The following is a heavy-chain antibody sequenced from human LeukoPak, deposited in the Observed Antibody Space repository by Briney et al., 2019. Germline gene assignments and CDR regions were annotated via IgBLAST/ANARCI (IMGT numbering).Heavy chain of an antibody. CDR1: GYSINSGDC. V-gene: IGHV4-38-2*02. CDR2: VSHSGHP. J-gene: IGHJ5*02. D-gene: IGHD2-2*02. CDR3: ARDGGSYYTASPNSWFGP. Sequence: PSETLSLTCTVSGYSINSGDCWDWIRQVPGKGLEWIASVSHSGHPYYNPSLKSRVTIFADTSNSQFSLQLSSVTAADTAVYYCARDGGSYYTASPNSWFGPWGQGTLVTVSS.